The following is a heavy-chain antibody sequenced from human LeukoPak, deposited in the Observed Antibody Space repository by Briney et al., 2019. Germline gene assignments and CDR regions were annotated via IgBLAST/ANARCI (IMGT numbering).Heavy chain of an antibody. CDR1: GFTFSTYS. CDR3: ARVAIRYSSSWYLIYFDY. V-gene: IGHV3-48*04. J-gene: IGHJ4*02. Sequence: GGSLRLSCAASGFTFSTYSMNWVRQAPGKGLEWVSYISSSGSTIYYADSVKGRFTISRDNAKNSLYLQMNSLRAEDTAVYYCARVAIRYSSSWYLIYFDYWGQGTLVTVSS. D-gene: IGHD6-13*01. CDR2: ISSSGSTI.